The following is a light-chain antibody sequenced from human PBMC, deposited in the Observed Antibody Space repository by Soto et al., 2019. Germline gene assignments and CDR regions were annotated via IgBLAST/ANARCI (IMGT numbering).Light chain of an antibody. CDR3: QHSNSYSEA. Sequence: DIQMTQSPSTLSGSVGDRVTITCRASQTISSWLAWYQHKPGKAPKLLVYKASTLKSGVPSRFSGSGSGTEFTLTISSLQPDDFATYYCQHSNSYSEAFGQGTKVELK. CDR1: QTISSW. J-gene: IGKJ1*01. CDR2: KAS. V-gene: IGKV1-5*03.